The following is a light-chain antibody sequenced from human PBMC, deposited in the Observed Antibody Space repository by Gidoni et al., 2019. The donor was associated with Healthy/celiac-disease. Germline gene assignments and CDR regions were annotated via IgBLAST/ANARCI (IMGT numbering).Light chain of an antibody. CDR1: QSVSSY. Sequence: DIVLPQSPATLSLSPGARATLSCRASQSVSSYLAWYQQKPGQAPRLLIYDASNRATGIPARFSGSGSGTDFTLTISSLEPEDFAVYYCQQRSNWPPYTFGQGTKLEIK. CDR3: QQRSNWPPYT. CDR2: DAS. V-gene: IGKV3-11*01. J-gene: IGKJ2*01.